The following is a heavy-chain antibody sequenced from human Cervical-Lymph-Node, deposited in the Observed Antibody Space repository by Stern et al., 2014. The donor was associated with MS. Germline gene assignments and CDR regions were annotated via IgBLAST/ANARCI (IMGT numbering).Heavy chain of an antibody. J-gene: IGHJ4*02. V-gene: IGHV4-39*01. D-gene: IGHD3-22*01. Sequence: QVQLQESGPGLVKPSETLSLTCTVSGGSISSSSYYWGWIRQPPGKGLEWIGSIYYSGSTYYNPSLKSRVTISVDTSKNQFYLKLSSVTAADTAVYYCARRGDERAVVITPPFDWWGQGTLVTVSS. CDR1: GGSISSSSYY. CDR3: ARRGDERAVVITPPFDW. CDR2: IYYSGST.